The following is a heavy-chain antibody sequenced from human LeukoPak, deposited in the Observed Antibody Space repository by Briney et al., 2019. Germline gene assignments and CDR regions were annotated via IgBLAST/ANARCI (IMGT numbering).Heavy chain of an antibody. J-gene: IGHJ4*02. CDR2: ISGSGGST. CDR1: GFTFRSYA. V-gene: IGHV3-23*01. D-gene: IGHD4-17*01. CDR3: AKDKYRYGDYCDY. Sequence: PGGSLRLSCAASGFTFRSYAMSWVRQAPGKGLEWVSAISGSGGSTYYADSVKGRFTISRDNSKNTLYLQMNSLRAEDTAVYYCAKDKYRYGDYCDYWGQGTLVTVSS.